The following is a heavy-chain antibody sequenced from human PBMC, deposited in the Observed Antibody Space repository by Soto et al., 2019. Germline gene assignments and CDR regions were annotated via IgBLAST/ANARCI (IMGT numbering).Heavy chain of an antibody. CDR2: MNQDGSQI. D-gene: IGHD2-2*02. V-gene: IGHV3-7*01. CDR1: GFTFSNYW. Sequence: EVQVVESGGGLVQPGGSLRLSCAVSGFTFSNYWMTWVRQAPGKGLEWVAYMNQDGSQIYYVDSLRGRFTISRDNAKNSLYLQMNRLRVDETAVYYCARDRGPNTPDYWGQGTLVTVSS. J-gene: IGHJ4*02. CDR3: ARDRGPNTPDY.